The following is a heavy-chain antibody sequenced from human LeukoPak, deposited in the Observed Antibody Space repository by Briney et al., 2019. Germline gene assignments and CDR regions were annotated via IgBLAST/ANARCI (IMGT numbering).Heavy chain of an antibody. Sequence: PSETLSLTCTVSGDSIKTNYCSCIRQPPGKGLEWIGYIYYSGSTNYNPSLKSRVTISVDTSKNQFSLKLSSVTAADTAVYYCARVRAYYDILTGYFPYYFDYWGQGTLVTVSS. D-gene: IGHD3-9*01. CDR2: IYYSGST. J-gene: IGHJ4*02. V-gene: IGHV4-59*01. CDR3: ARVRAYYDILTGYFPYYFDY. CDR1: GDSIKTNY.